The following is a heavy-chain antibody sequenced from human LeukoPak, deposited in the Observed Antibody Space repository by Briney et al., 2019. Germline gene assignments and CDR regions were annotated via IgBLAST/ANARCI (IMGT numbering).Heavy chain of an antibody. CDR1: GFTFSSYE. D-gene: IGHD6-19*01. V-gene: IGHV3-48*03. Sequence: GGSLRLPCAASGFTFSSYEMNWVRQAPGKGLEWVSYISSSGDTIYYADSVKGRFTISRDNAKNSLYLQMNSLRAEDTAVYYCAREIKRSSGWYDFDYWGQGTLVTVSS. CDR3: AREIKRSSGWYDFDY. J-gene: IGHJ4*02. CDR2: ISSSGDTI.